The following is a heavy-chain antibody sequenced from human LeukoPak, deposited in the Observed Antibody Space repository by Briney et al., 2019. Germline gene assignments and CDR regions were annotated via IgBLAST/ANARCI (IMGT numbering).Heavy chain of an antibody. J-gene: IGHJ3*02. Sequence: GGSLRLSYAASGFTVSSIYMSWVRQAPGKGLEWVSVIYRGGSTHYADSVKGRFNVSRDNSKNTLYLQMNSLRVEDTAVYYCARDQYYDFLAGSFDIWGQGTMVTVSS. CDR3: ARDQYYDFLAGSFDI. CDR1: GFTVSSIY. D-gene: IGHD3-3*01. V-gene: IGHV3-66*02. CDR2: IYRGGST.